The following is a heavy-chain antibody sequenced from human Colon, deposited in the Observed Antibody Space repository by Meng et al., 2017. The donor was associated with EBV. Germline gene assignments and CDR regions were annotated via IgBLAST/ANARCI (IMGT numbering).Heavy chain of an antibody. Sequence: QLQLQGAGPVLVKASETLSPTCTVAVASVATGGYYWSWLRQPPGKGLEWIAYIYYSGGTNYNPSLKSRLTISLDTSKNQFSLSLRSVTAADTAVYYCARVSGRSFDPWGQGTLVTVSS. D-gene: IGHD3-10*01. CDR3: ARVSGRSFDP. CDR2: IYYSGGT. CDR1: VASVATGGYY. J-gene: IGHJ5*02. V-gene: IGHV4-61*08.